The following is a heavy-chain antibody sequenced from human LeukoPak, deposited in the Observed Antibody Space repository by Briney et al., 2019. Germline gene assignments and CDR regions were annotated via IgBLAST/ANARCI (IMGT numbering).Heavy chain of an antibody. CDR3: ARAIVVVAATYDY. Sequence: SETLSLTCTVSGYSISSGYYWGWIRQPPGKGLEWIGSIYHSGSTYYNPSLKSRVTISVDTSKNQFSLKLSSVTAADTAVYYCARAIVVVAATYDYWGQGTLVTVSS. J-gene: IGHJ4*02. CDR1: GYSISSGYY. D-gene: IGHD2-15*01. V-gene: IGHV4-38-2*02. CDR2: IYHSGST.